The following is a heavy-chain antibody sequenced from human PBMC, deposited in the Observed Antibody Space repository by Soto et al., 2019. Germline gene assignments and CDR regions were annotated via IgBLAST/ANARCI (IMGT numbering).Heavy chain of an antibody. CDR1: VGSISSYY. CDR2: IYYSGST. D-gene: IGHD1-1*01. CDR3: ARVNGGDGYFDY. J-gene: IGHJ4*02. Sequence: PSEPLSLTCTVSVGSISSYYWSWIRQPPGKGLEWIGYIYYSGSTNYNPSLKSRVTISVDTSKNQFSLKLSSVTAADTAVYYCARVNGGDGYFDYWGQGTLVTVSS. V-gene: IGHV4-59*01.